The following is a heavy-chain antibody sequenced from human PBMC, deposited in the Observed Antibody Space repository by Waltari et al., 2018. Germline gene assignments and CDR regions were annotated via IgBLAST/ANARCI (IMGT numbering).Heavy chain of an antibody. CDR1: GFIFDDFT. V-gene: IGHV3-43*01. J-gene: IGHJ4*02. CDR2: ISWDGDLT. CDR3: VKDIGGSDS. Sequence: EVHLVESGGAVVQPGGSLRLSCGASGFIFDDFTMHWVRQPPGKGLEWVSLISWDGDLTYYGDSVKGRFTISRDNSKDSLYLQMNSLRSEDTALYYCVKDIGGSDSWGQGTPVTVSS.